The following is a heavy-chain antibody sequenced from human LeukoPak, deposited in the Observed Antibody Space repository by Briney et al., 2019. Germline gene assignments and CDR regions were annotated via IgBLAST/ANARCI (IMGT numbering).Heavy chain of an antibody. V-gene: IGHV3-74*01. CDR3: ASTVSFWIGDLGDS. CDR2: INSDGGRT. Sequence: GGSLRLSCAGSGFAFSTYWMHWFRQAPGKGLVWVSGINSDGGRTVYADSEKGRYSISRDNAKNTLYLQMSSLRAEDTAVYYCASTVSFWIGDLGDSCGQGALFSDSS. CDR1: GFAFSTYW. J-gene: IGHJ4*02. D-gene: IGHD3-10*01.